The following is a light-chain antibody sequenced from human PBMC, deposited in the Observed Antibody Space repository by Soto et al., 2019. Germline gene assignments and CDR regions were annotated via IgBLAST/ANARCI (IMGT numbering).Light chain of an antibody. V-gene: IGKV1-5*01. Sequence: DIQMTQSPSTLSASVGDRVTITCRASQSISRWLAWYQQKPGKAPKALIYDASTLRSGVPSRFSGGGSGTEFTLTISGLQSEDFAVYYCQQYGDWPPDTFGQGTKVDIK. J-gene: IGKJ2*01. CDR3: QQYGDWPPDT. CDR2: DAS. CDR1: QSISRW.